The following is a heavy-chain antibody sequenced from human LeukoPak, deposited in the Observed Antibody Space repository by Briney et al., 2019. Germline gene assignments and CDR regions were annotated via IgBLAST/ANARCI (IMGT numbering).Heavy chain of an antibody. CDR1: GGSFSGYY. D-gene: IGHD3-16*02. J-gene: IGHJ6*03. CDR2: INHSGST. CDR3: ARDRRDRYMDV. Sequence: SETLSLTCAVYGGSFSGYYWSWIRQPPGKGLEWIGEINHSGSTNYNPSLKSRVTISVDTSKNQFSLKLSSVTAADTAVYYCARDRRDRYMDVWGKGTTVTVSS. V-gene: IGHV4-34*01.